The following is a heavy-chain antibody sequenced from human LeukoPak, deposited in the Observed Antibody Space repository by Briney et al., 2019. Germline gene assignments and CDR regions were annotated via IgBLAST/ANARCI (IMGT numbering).Heavy chain of an antibody. CDR1: GFTFSSYE. Sequence: GGSLRLSCAASGFTFSSYEMNWVRQAPGKGLEWVSYISCSGSTIYYADSVKGRFTISRDNSKNTLYLQMNSLRAEDTAVYYCAKDLGAYCSSTSCYPDYWGQGTLVTVSS. V-gene: IGHV3-48*03. CDR3: AKDLGAYCSSTSCYPDY. CDR2: ISCSGSTI. J-gene: IGHJ4*02. D-gene: IGHD2-2*01.